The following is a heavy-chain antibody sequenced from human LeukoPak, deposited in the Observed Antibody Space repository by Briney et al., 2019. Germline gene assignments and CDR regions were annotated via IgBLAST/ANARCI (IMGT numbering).Heavy chain of an antibody. CDR1: GYSFTSYW. V-gene: IGHV5-10-1*01. Sequence: GESLKISCKGSGYSFTSYWISWVRQMPGKGLEWMGRIDPSDSYTNYSPSFQGHVTISVDKSISTAYLQWSSLKTSDTAMYYCAGLPWAWLVPPNYYFDYWGQGTLVTVSS. CDR2: IDPSDSYT. D-gene: IGHD6-19*01. CDR3: AGLPWAWLVPPNYYFDY. J-gene: IGHJ4*02.